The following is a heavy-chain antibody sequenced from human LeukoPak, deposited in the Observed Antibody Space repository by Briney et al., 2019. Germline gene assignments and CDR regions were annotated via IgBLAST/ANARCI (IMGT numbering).Heavy chain of an antibody. CDR3: AKDFRITMIVVAYYFDY. Sequence: GGTLRLSCAASGFTFSSYAMSWVRQAPGKGLEWVSAISGSGGSTYYADSVKGRFTISRDNSKNTLYLQMNSLRAEDTAVYYCAKDFRITMIVVAYYFDYWGQGTLVTVSS. J-gene: IGHJ4*02. D-gene: IGHD3-22*01. CDR1: GFTFSSYA. V-gene: IGHV3-23*01. CDR2: ISGSGGST.